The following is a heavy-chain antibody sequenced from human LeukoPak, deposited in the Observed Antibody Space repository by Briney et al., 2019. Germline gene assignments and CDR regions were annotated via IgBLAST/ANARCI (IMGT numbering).Heavy chain of an antibody. CDR1: GFTFSTCA. CDR2: ISGGGRST. D-gene: IGHD2-2*02. CDR3: GLIPDY. Sequence: PGGSLRLSCAASGFTFSTCAMSWVRQAPGKGLEWVSTISGGGRSTDYADSVKGHFTISRDNSKNTLYLQMNSLRAEDTAVYYCGLIPDYWGQGTLVTVSS. J-gene: IGHJ4*02. V-gene: IGHV3-23*01.